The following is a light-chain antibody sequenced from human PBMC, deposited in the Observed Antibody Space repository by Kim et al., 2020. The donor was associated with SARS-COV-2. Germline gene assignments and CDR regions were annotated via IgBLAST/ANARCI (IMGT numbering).Light chain of an antibody. CDR1: QSGSSTY. J-gene: IGKJ1*01. CDR3: QQHGTSPGT. CDR2: GAS. Sequence: EIVLTQSPGTLSLSPGERATLSCRASQSGSSTYLAWYQQSPGQAPRLIIYGASSRATGVPDRLGGSGSGADFTLTISRLEPEYCAVYYCQQHGTSPGTFGPGTQVDIK. V-gene: IGKV3-20*01.